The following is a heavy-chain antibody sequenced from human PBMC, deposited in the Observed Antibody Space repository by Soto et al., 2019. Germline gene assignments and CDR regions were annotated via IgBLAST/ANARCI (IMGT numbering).Heavy chain of an antibody. V-gene: IGHV3-30*18. CDR1: GFTFRNYG. J-gene: IGHJ6*02. D-gene: IGHD2-2*02. Sequence: VGSMRLSCAASGFTFRNYGMHWIRQAQGKGLEWVAVISYDGSNKNYADSVKGRFTISRDDSKNTLYLQMNSLRAEDTAVYHCAKDGCSSTSCYNAYYFGMDVWGQGTTVTVSS. CDR2: ISYDGSNK. CDR3: AKDGCSSTSCYNAYYFGMDV.